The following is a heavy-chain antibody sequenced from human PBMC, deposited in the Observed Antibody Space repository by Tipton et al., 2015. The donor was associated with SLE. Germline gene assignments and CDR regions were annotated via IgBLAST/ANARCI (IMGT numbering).Heavy chain of an antibody. D-gene: IGHD6-13*01. CDR2: IHHSGRT. Sequence: TLSLTCSVAGLSMTTRPWWTWVRQPPGKGLEWIANIHHSGRTYYNPSLKSRVTISMDTSKNQFSLKLSSVTAADTAFCYCARRWDTSTWDYWGQGTLVSVSS. CDR3: ARRWDTSTWDY. CDR1: GLSMTTRPW. V-gene: IGHV4-4*02. J-gene: IGHJ4*02.